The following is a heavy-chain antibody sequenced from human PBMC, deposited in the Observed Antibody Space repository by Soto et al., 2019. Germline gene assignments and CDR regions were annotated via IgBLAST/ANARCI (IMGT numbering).Heavy chain of an antibody. CDR2: IYYSGST. CDR3: AKGGGWNYDILTGYYTHNWFDP. D-gene: IGHD3-9*01. Sequence: SETLSLTCTVSGGSISSYYWSWIRQPPGKGLEWIGYIYYSGSTNYNPSLKSRVTISVDTSKNQFSLKLSSVTAADTAVYYCAKGGGWNYDILTGYYTHNWFDPWGQGTLVTVSS. CDR1: GGSISSYY. J-gene: IGHJ5*02. V-gene: IGHV4-59*01.